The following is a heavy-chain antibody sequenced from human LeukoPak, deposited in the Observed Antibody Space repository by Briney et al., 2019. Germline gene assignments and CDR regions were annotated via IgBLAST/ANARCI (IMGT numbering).Heavy chain of an antibody. CDR2: ISSSGGTM. J-gene: IGHJ4*02. Sequence: PGGSLRLSCAASGFTFSGYYMSWIRQAPGKGLEWLSYISSSGGTMDYADSVKGRFTISRDNAKNSLYLQMNNLRAEDTAVYYCARDRPGTKQQLATEPFDYWGQGTLVTVSS. D-gene: IGHD6-13*01. V-gene: IGHV3-11*01. CDR1: GFTFSGYY. CDR3: ARDRPGTKQQLATEPFDY.